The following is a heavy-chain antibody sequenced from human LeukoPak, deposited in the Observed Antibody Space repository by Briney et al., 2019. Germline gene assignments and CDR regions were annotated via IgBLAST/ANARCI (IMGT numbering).Heavy chain of an antibody. CDR3: TRHSGYYDSSGYYVDY. Sequence: SETLSLTCTVSGGSISSYYWSWIRQPAGKGLEWIGRIYTSGSTNYNPSLKSRVTMSVDTSKNQFSLKLSSVTAADTAVYYCTRHSGYYDSSGYYVDYWGQGTLVTVSS. CDR1: GGSISSYY. J-gene: IGHJ4*02. D-gene: IGHD3-22*01. V-gene: IGHV4-4*07. CDR2: IYTSGST.